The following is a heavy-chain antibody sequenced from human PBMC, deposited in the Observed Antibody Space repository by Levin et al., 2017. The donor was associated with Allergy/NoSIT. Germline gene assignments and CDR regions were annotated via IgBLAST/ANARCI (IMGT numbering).Heavy chain of an antibody. J-gene: IGHJ5*02. CDR2: IYPGDSGT. D-gene: IGHD3-10*01. Sequence: GESLKISCEGSGYNFATSWIAWVRQMPGKGLEWMGIIYPGDSGTRYSPSFQGQVTISADKSISTTYLQWSSLKASDTAIYYCARHIKEGSEIYSRWLDPWGQGTLVSVSS. CDR1: GYNFATSW. V-gene: IGHV5-51*01. CDR3: ARHIKEGSEIYSRWLDP.